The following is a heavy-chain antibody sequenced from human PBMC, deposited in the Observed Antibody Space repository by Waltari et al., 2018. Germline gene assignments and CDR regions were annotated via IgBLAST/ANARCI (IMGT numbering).Heavy chain of an antibody. CDR1: GFTFSPYW. CDR3: ARLEVNRDY. Sequence: EVQLVESGGGLVQPGGSLSLSCAASGFTFSPYWMSWFRQAPGKGLEWLANIKEDVGEKYYLDSVKGRFTISRDNAKNSLYLQMNSLRAEDTAVYYCARLEVNRDYWGRGTLVTVSS. D-gene: IGHD2-21*01. V-gene: IGHV3-7*01. CDR2: IKEDVGEK. J-gene: IGHJ4*02.